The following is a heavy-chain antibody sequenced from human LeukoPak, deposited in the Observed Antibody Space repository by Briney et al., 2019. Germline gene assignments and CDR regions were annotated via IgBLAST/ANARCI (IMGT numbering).Heavy chain of an antibody. D-gene: IGHD6-19*01. V-gene: IGHV3-23*01. CDR1: GFTFSNYA. CDR3: VKDGAVSCGWQFDY. CDR2: ISGRDGST. Sequence: GGSLRLSCAASGFTFSNYAMSWVRQAPGKGLEWVSAISGRDGSTYYADSVRARFTIARDNSKDTLYLQMIGLRAEDTAVYYCVKDGAVSCGWQFDYWGQGTLATVSS. J-gene: IGHJ4*02.